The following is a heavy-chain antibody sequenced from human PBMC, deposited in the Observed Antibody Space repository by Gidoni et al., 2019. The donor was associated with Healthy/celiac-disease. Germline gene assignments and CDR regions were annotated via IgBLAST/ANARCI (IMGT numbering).Heavy chain of an antibody. D-gene: IGHD3-22*01. CDR3: ARGRYHDSSGFLY. CDR1: GPSFSGYY. Sequence: QVQLQQWGAGLLKPSETLSLPCAMSGPSFSGYYWSWIRQSPGRGLEWIAEITHTGSTNYKPSLRSRVTISVDASKNQFSLQLRSVTAADTAVYYCARGRYHDSSGFLYWGQGTLVTVSS. J-gene: IGHJ4*02. V-gene: IGHV4-34*01. CDR2: ITHTGST.